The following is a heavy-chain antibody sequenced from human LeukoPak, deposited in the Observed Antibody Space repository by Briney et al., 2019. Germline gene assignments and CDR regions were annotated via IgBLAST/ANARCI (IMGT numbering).Heavy chain of an antibody. D-gene: IGHD1-26*01. V-gene: IGHV4-34*01. Sequence: PSETLSLTCAVYGGSCSGYYWSWIRQPPGKGLEWIGEINHSGSTNYNPSLKSRVTISVDTSKNQFSLKLSSVTAADTAVYYCARLQWELGAFDIWGQGTMVTVSS. CDR1: GGSCSGYY. J-gene: IGHJ3*02. CDR2: INHSGST. CDR3: ARLQWELGAFDI.